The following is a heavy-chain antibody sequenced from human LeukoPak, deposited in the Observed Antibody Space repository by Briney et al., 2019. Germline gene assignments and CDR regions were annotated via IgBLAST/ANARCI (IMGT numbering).Heavy chain of an antibody. D-gene: IGHD3-22*01. CDR1: GYSFTSYW. CDR2: IYLGDSHP. V-gene: IGHV5-51*07. J-gene: IGHJ4*02. CDR3: ARGYYYFDY. Sequence: GKSLNISCKGSGYSFTSYWIGWVHQMPGKGLEWMGIIYLGDSHPRYSPSFQGKVAISADKSISTAYLQWSSLKASDTAMYYCARGYYYFDYWGQGTLVTVSS.